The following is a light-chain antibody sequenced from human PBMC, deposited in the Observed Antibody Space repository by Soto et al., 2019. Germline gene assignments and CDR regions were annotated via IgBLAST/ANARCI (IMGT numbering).Light chain of an antibody. CDR1: SSDVGAYDY. J-gene: IGLJ1*01. CDR2: EVT. V-gene: IGLV2-8*01. Sequence: QSVATVPHSAPRPPRQSVTISCTGTSSDVGAYDYVSWYEQHPGKAPKLMIYEVTIRPSGVSDRFSGSKSGNTASLTVSGLHAEHEADYYCSSYTGGNASYGFGTGPMV. CDR3: SSYTGGNASYG.